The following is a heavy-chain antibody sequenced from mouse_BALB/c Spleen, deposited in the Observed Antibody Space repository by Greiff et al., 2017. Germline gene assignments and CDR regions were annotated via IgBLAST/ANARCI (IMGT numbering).Heavy chain of an antibody. J-gene: IGHJ2*01. CDR1: GFTFTDYY. V-gene: IGHV7-3*02. CDR3: ARADSSGHDY. Sequence: EVQGVESGGGLVQPGGSLRLSCATSGFTFTDYYMSWVRQPPGKALEWLGFIRNKANGYTTEYSASVKGRFTISRDNSQSILYLQMNTLRAEDSATYNCARADSSGHDYWGQGTTLTVSS. D-gene: IGHD3-2*01. CDR2: IRNKANGYTT.